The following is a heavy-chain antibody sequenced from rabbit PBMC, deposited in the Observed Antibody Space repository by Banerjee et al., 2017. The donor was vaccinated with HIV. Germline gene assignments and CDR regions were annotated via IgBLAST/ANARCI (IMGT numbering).Heavy chain of an antibody. CDR3: ARETSSANYAMDL. CDR1: GFSFSSSYW. V-gene: IGHV1S40*01. D-gene: IGHD1-1*01. J-gene: IGHJ6*01. Sequence: QSLEESGGDLVKPGASLTLTCTASGFSFSSSYWICWVRQAPGKGLEWIACIDTGTGDIYYASWAKGRFTISKTSSTTVTLQMTSLTVADTATYFCARETSSANYAMDLWGQGTLVTVS. CDR2: IDTGTGDI.